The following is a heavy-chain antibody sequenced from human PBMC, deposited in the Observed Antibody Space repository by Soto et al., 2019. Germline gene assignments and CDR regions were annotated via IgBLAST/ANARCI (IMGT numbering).Heavy chain of an antibody. J-gene: IGHJ6*03. D-gene: IGHD5-12*01. CDR1: GYTFNSYG. Sequence: ASVKVSCKASGYTFNSYGISWVRQAPGQGLEWLGWISGYNGNTNYAQKLQGRVTMTTDTSTSTAYMELRSLRSDDTAVYYCARLIVATPNAYYYYYYYMDVWGKGTTVTVSS. V-gene: IGHV1-18*01. CDR2: ISGYNGNT. CDR3: ARLIVATPNAYYYYYYYMDV.